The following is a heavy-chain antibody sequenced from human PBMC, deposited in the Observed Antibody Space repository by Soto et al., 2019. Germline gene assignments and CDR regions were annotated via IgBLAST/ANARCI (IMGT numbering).Heavy chain of an antibody. V-gene: IGHV3-30-3*01. CDR2: ISYDGSNK. CDR1: GFTFSSYA. D-gene: IGHD1-26*01. CDR3: ARDQGSGSYTFDY. J-gene: IGHJ4*02. Sequence: QVQLVESGGGVVQPGRSLRLSCAASGFTFSSYAMHWVRQAPGKGLEWVAVISYDGSNKYYADSVKGRFTISRDNSKNTLYLQMNSLRAEDTAVYYWARDQGSGSYTFDYWGQGTLVTVSS.